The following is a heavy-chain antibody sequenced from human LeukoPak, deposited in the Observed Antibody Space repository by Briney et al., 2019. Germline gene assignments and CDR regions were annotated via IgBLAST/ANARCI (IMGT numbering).Heavy chain of an antibody. V-gene: IGHV3-48*01. CDR2: ISSSSSTI. CDR1: GFTFDDYA. CDR3: ARLPNYYGSEDGMDV. D-gene: IGHD3-10*01. J-gene: IGHJ6*02. Sequence: GRSLRLSCAASGFTFDDYAMNWVRQAPGKGLEWVSYISSSSSTIYYADSVKGRFTISRDNAKNSLYLQMNSLRAEDTAVYYCARLPNYYGSEDGMDVWGQGTTVTVSS.